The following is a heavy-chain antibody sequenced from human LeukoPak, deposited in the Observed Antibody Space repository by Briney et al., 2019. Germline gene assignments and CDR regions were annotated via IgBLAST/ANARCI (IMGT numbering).Heavy chain of an antibody. V-gene: IGHV3-21*01. J-gene: IGHJ4*02. CDR2: ITSSGTYI. CDR3: ARGRRSTMIANSRSDFDY. Sequence: PGGSLRLSCAASGFTFNNYNMNWVRQAPGKALEWVSSITSSGTYIFYADSVKGRFTISRDNAKNSLYLQMNSLGPEDTAVYFCARGRRSTMIANSRSDFDYWGQGTLVTVSS. CDR1: GFTFNNYN. D-gene: IGHD3-22*01.